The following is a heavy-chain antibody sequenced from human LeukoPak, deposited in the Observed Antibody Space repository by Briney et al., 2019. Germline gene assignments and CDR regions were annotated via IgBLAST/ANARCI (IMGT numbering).Heavy chain of an antibody. Sequence: SQTLSLTCAISGDSFSSDSVGWNWLRQSPSRGLEWLGRTYRRSIDYAVSVKGRITINPYTSKNQLSLHLNSVTPEDTAVYYCARGRWSTFDIWGQGTIVTVSS. CDR1: GDSFSSDSVG. V-gene: IGHV6-1*01. J-gene: IGHJ3*02. D-gene: IGHD2-8*02. CDR2: TYRRSI. CDR3: ARGRWSTFDI.